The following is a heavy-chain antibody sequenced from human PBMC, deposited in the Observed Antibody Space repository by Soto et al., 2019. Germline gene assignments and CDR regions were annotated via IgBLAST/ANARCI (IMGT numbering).Heavy chain of an antibody. CDR1: GFTFSSYA. D-gene: IGHD4-17*01. V-gene: IGHV3-23*01. J-gene: IGHJ6*02. CDR2: IGGSGGST. CDR3: AKGYGRNDYYGMDV. Sequence: EVQLLESGGGLVQPGGSLGLSCAASGFTFSSYAMSWVRQGPGKGLEWVSAIGGSGGSTYYADSVKGRFTISRDNSKNTVYLQMNSLRAEDTAVYYCAKGYGRNDYYGMDVWGQGTTVTVSS.